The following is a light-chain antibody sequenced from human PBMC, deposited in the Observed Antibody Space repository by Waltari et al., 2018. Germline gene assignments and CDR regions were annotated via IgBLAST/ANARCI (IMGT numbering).Light chain of an antibody. Sequence: QSVLTQPPSASGTPGPRVSISCSGSRSNIGSNPLNWFQQFPRTAPKLLIYSDNQRPSGVPDRFSGSKSGTSASLAISGLQSEDEADYYCAAWDDSLNGWVFGGGTKVTVL. CDR1: RSNIGSNP. J-gene: IGLJ3*02. CDR3: AAWDDSLNGWV. V-gene: IGLV1-44*01. CDR2: SDN.